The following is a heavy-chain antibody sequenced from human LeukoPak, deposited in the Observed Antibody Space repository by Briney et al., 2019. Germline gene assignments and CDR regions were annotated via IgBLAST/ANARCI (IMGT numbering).Heavy chain of an antibody. J-gene: IGHJ4*02. Sequence: PGGSLRLSCAASGFTFSSYAMSWVRQAPGKGLEWVSAISGSGGSTYYADSVKGRFTISRDNSKNTLYLQMNSLRAEDTAVYYCAKAEIDCSSTSCYWAPDYWGQGTLVTVSS. D-gene: IGHD2-2*01. V-gene: IGHV3-23*01. CDR1: GFTFSSYA. CDR3: AKAEIDCSSTSCYWAPDY. CDR2: ISGSGGST.